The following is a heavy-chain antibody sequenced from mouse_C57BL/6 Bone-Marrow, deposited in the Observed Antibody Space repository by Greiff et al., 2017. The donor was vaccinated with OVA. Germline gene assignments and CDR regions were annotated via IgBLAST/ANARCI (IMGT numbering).Heavy chain of an antibody. CDR3: ARKGGDDYDDFDY. J-gene: IGHJ2*01. CDR2: IDPSDSET. CDR1: GYTFTSYW. Sequence: QVQLQQPGAELVRPGSSVKLSCKASGYTFTSYWMHWVKQRPIQGLEWIGNIDPSDSETHYNKKFKDKATLTVDKSSSTADMQLSSLTSEDSSVYYWARKGGDDYDDFDYWGKGTTLTVSS. D-gene: IGHD2-4*01. V-gene: IGHV1-52*01.